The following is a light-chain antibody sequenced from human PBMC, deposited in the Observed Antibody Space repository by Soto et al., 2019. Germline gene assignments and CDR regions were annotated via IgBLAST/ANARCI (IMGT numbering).Light chain of an antibody. V-gene: IGKV3-15*01. Sequence: PGEGVTLSCRASQSVSSSYLTWYQQKPGQAPRLLIYGASTRATGIPARFSGSGSGTEFTLTISSLQSEDFAVYYCQQYNNWPPWTFGQGTKVDI. CDR3: QQYNNWPPWT. J-gene: IGKJ1*01. CDR1: QSVSSSY. CDR2: GAS.